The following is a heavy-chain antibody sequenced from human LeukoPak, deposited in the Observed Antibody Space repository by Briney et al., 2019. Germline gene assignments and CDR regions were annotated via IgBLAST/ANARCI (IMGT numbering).Heavy chain of an antibody. CDR2: IYYSGST. J-gene: IGHJ3*02. V-gene: IGHV4-59*08. Sequence: SETLSLTCTVSGGSISSYYWSWIRQPPGKRLEWIGYIYYSGSTNYNPSLKSRVTISVDTSKNQFSLKLSSVTAADTAVYYCARMGSTPADIWGQGTMVTVSS. CDR3: ARMGSTPADI. D-gene: IGHD2-2*01. CDR1: GGSISSYY.